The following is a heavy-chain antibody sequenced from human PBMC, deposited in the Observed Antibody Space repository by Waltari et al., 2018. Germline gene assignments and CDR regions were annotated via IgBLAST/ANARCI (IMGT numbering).Heavy chain of an antibody. D-gene: IGHD3-3*01. CDR1: AHTFPDYY. CDR2: KDPEDGET. CDR3: STRAFGVVNAFDI. Sequence: EVQLIQSGAEVKKPGATVKISCKASAHTFPDYYIHWVQQAPGKGLVWMGLKDPEDGETEYAENFEGRVTRTADRSTDTVYMGLSSVRSEDTAVYYCSTRAFGVVNAFDIWGQGTMVIVSS. V-gene: IGHV1-69-2*01. J-gene: IGHJ3*02.